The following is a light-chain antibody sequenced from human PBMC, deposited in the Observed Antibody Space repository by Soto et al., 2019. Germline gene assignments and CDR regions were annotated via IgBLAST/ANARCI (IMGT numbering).Light chain of an antibody. V-gene: IGKV3-15*01. CDR1: QIVSSN. CDR2: GAS. J-gene: IGKJ1*01. CDR3: QQYNNPRT. Sequence: EIVMTQSPATLSVSPGERANLSCRASQIVSSNLAWYQQKPGQAPRLLIYGASTRATGIPARFSGSGSGTEFTLTISSLQSEDFAVYYCQQYNNPRTFGQGTKVEIK.